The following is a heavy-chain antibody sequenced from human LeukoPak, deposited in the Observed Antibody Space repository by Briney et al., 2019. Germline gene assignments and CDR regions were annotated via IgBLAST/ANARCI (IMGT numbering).Heavy chain of an antibody. Sequence: GASVKVSCKVSGYTLTELSMHWVRQAPGKGLEWMGGFDPEDGETIYAQKFQGRVTMTEDTSTDTAYMELSSLRSEDTAVYYCAGSIVVVTALNWFDPWGQGTLVTVSS. D-gene: IGHD2-21*02. J-gene: IGHJ5*02. CDR2: FDPEDGET. CDR3: AGSIVVVTALNWFDP. V-gene: IGHV1-24*01. CDR1: GYTLTELS.